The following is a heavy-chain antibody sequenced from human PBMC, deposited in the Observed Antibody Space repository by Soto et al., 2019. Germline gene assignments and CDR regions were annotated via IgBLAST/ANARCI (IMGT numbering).Heavy chain of an antibody. V-gene: IGHV3-23*01. CDR1: GFTFSSYS. J-gene: IGHJ4*01. D-gene: IGHD3-10*01. CDR2: IRGSGGST. Sequence: EVQLLESGGGLVQPGGSLRLSCAASGFTFSSYSMSWVRQAPGKGLEWVSAIRGSGGSTYYADSVKGRFTISRDNSKNTLYLQMNSLRAEDTAVYYCAKGITMVRGAPDYWGQGTLVTVSS. CDR3: AKGITMVRGAPDY.